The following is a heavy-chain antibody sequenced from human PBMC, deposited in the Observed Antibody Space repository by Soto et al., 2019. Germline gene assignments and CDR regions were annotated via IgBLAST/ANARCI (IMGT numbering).Heavy chain of an antibody. V-gene: IGHV3-66*01. D-gene: IGHD3-3*01. CDR1: GFTVSSNY. Sequence: GGSLRLSCAASGFTVSSNYMSWVRQAPGKGQEWVSVIYSGGSTYYADSVKGRFTISRHNSKNTLYLQMNSLRAEDTAVYYCASSDFRSDNSYCFDYWGQRTLVTVSS. CDR2: IYSGGST. CDR3: ASSDFRSDNSYCFDY. J-gene: IGHJ4*02.